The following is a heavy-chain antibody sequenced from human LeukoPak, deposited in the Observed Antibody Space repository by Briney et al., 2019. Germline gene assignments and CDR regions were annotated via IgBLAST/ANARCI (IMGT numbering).Heavy chain of an antibody. CDR1: GGSISSYY. D-gene: IGHD3-22*01. Sequence: SETLSLTCTVSGGSISSYYWRWIRQPAGKGLEWIGRFHTSTSANYNPSLKSRVTMSVDTAKNQFSLKLSSVTAADTAVYYCARDHYDSTGYSYYFDYWGQGTLVTVSS. CDR2: FHTSTSA. J-gene: IGHJ4*02. CDR3: ARDHYDSTGYSYYFDY. V-gene: IGHV4-4*07.